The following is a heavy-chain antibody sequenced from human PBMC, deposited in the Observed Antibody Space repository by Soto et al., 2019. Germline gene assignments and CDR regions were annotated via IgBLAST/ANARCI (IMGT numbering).Heavy chain of an antibody. CDR2: IKQDGSEK. J-gene: IGHJ6*03. V-gene: IGHV3-7*01. D-gene: IGHD4-17*01. CDR3: ARVTVTTVYDYYYYYYMDV. CDR1: GFTFSSYW. Sequence: GGSLRLSCAASGFTFSSYWMSWVRQAPGKGLEWVANIKQDGSEKYYVDSVKGRFTISRDNAKNSLYLQMNSLRAEDTAVYYCARVTVTTVYDYYYYYYMDVWGKGTTVTVSS.